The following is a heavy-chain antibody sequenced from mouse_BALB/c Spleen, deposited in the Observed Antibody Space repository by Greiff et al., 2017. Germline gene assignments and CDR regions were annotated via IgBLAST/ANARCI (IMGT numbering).Heavy chain of an antibody. CDR2: ISDGGSYT. D-gene: IGHD2-2*01. CDR1: GFTFSDYY. J-gene: IGHJ3*01. Sequence: EVMLVESGGGLVKPGGSLKLSCAASGFTFSDYYMYWVRQTPEKRLEWVATISDGGSYTYYPDSVKGRFTISRDNAKNNLYLQMSSLKSEDTAMYYCARDRGGYDGLVAYWGQGTLVTVSA. CDR3: ARDRGGYDGLVAY. V-gene: IGHV5-4*02.